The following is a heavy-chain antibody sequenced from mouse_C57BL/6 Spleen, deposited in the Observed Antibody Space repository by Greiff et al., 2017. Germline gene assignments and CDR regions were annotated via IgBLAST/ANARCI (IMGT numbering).Heavy chain of an antibody. V-gene: IGHV1-64*01. CDR3: ARHNGYDYAMDY. J-gene: IGHJ4*01. Sequence: QVQLQQSGAELVKPGASVKLSCKASGYTFTSYWMHWVKQRPGQGLEWIGMIHPNSGSTNYNEKFKSKATLTVDKSSSTAYMQLSSLTSEDSAVYYCARHNGYDYAMDYWGQGTSVTVSS. CDR2: IHPNSGST. D-gene: IGHD2-2*01. CDR1: GYTFTSYW.